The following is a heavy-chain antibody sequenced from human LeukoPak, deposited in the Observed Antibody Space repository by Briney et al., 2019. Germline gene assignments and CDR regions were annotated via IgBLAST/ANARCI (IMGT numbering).Heavy chain of an antibody. CDR1: GFTFSSYW. Sequence: GGSLRLSCAASGFTFSSYWMSWVRQAPGKGLEWVANIKQDGSEKYYVDSVKGRFTISRDNAKNSLYLQMNSLRADDTAVYYCAREVRGDLYYYYGMDVWGQGTLVTVSS. V-gene: IGHV3-7*01. J-gene: IGHJ6*02. D-gene: IGHD3-10*01. CDR3: AREVRGDLYYYYGMDV. CDR2: IKQDGSEK.